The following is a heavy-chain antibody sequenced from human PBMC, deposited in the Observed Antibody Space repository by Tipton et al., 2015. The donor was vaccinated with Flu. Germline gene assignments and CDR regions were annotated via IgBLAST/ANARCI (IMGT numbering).Heavy chain of an antibody. CDR3: ARVDYYDSSGYYPFDY. V-gene: IGHV4-34*01. D-gene: IGHD3-22*01. J-gene: IGHJ4*02. Sequence: TLSLTCAVYGGSFSGYYWSWIRQPPGKGLEWIGEINHSGSTNYNPSLKSRVTISVDTSKNQFSLKLSSVTAADTAVYYCARVDYYDSSGYYPFDYWGQGTLVTVSS. CDR1: GGSFSGYY. CDR2: INHSGST.